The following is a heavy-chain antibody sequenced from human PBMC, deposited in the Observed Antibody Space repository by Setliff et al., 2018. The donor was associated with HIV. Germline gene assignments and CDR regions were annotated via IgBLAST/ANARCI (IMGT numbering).Heavy chain of an antibody. J-gene: IGHJ4*02. V-gene: IGHV4-38-2*02. CDR2: IYHSGST. CDR1: GYSISSGYY. D-gene: IGHD3-22*01. Sequence: PSETLSLTCTVSGYSISSGYYWGWIWQPPGKGLEWIGSIYHSGSTYYNPSLKSRVTISVDTSKNQFSLKLSSVTAADTAVYYCARDYYDSSGGTGYWGQGTLVTVSS. CDR3: ARDYYDSSGGTGY.